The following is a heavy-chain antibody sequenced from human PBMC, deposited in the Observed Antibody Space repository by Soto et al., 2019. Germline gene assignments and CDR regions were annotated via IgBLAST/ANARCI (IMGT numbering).Heavy chain of an antibody. Sequence: PSETLSLTCTVSGGSISSGGYYWSWIRQHPGKGLEWIGYIHYSGSTYYNPSLKSRVTISVDTSKNQFSLKLSSVTAADTAVYYCATLKRDGDCFDYWGQGTLVTVSS. CDR3: ATLKRDGDCFDY. D-gene: IGHD4-17*01. CDR2: IHYSGST. J-gene: IGHJ4*02. CDR1: GGSISSGGYY. V-gene: IGHV4-31*03.